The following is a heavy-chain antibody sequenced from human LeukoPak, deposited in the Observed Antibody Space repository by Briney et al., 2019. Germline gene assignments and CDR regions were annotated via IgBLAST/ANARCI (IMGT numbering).Heavy chain of an antibody. CDR1: GFTLNSYA. V-gene: IGHV3-33*01. CDR2: IRHDEANS. D-gene: IGHD6-6*01. J-gene: IGHJ4*02. CDR3: AREYTPSSPLGELDS. Sequence: GGSLRLSCAVSGFTLNSYAMHWVRQAPGKGLEWVAVIRHDEANSFYADSVQGRFTISRDTSKKLLYLQMNSLRVEDTAVYYCAREYTPSSPLGELDSWGQGTLVTVSS.